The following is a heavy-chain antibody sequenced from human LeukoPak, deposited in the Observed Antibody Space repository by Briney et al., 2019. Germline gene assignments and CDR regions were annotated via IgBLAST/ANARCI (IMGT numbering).Heavy chain of an antibody. CDR3: AKDHSWEAAPPCLFDY. V-gene: IGHV3-30-3*01. CDR2: ISYDGSNK. J-gene: IGHJ4*02. D-gene: IGHD6-6*01. CDR1: GFTFSSYA. Sequence: GRSLRLSCAASGFTFSSYAMHWVRQAPGKGLEWVAVISYDGSNKYYADSVKGRFTISRDNSKNTLYLQMNSLRAEDTAVYYCAKDHSWEAAPPCLFDYWGQGTLVTVSS.